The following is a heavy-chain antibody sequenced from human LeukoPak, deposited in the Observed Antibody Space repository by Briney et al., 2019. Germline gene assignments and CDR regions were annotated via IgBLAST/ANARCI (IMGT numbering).Heavy chain of an antibody. CDR3: ARQQQLVFNFQRYGWFDP. V-gene: IGHV4-59*01. CDR1: GGSISSFY. Sequence: SETLSLTCTVSGGSISSFYWSWIRQPLGNGLEWIGYIYYTGNTYYNPSLKSRVSISVDTSKNQFSLKLTSVTAADTAVYYCARQQQLVFNFQRYGWFDPWGQGTLVTVSS. D-gene: IGHD6-13*01. J-gene: IGHJ5*02. CDR2: IYYTGNT.